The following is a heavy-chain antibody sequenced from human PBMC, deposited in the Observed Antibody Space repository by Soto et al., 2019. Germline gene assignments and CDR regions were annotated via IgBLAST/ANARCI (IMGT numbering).Heavy chain of an antibody. CDR1: GFTFSSYA. CDR2: ISYDGSNK. J-gene: IGHJ6*02. CDR3: ERDRGEVSCHYYYSGMDV. D-gene: IGHD3-10*01. V-gene: IGHV3-30-3*01. Sequence: QVQLVESGGGVVQPGRSLRLSCAASGFTFSSYAMHWVRQAPGKGLEWVAVISYDGSNKYYADSVKGRFTISRDNSKNTGYLQMNSLRADDTAVYYCERDRGEVSCHYYYSGMDVWGQGTTVTVSS.